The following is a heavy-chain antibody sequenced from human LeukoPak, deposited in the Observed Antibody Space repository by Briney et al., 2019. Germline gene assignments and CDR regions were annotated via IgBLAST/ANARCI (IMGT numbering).Heavy chain of an antibody. D-gene: IGHD5-18*01. J-gene: IGHJ4*02. CDR1: GFTVSSNY. Sequence: GGSLRLSCVASGFTVSSNYMSWVRQAPGKGLEWVSVIYSGGSTYYADSVKGRFTISRDNAKNTLYLQMNSLRAEDTAVYYCARGGGYSYGSFDYWGQGTLVTVSS. V-gene: IGHV3-66*01. CDR2: IYSGGST. CDR3: ARGGGYSYGSFDY.